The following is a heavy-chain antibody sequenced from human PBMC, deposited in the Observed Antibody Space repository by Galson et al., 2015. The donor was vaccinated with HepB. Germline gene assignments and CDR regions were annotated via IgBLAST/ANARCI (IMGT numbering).Heavy chain of an antibody. J-gene: IGHJ3*02. CDR3: ARERWLQSRGAFDI. CDR2: IYSGGST. CDR1: GFTVSSNY. V-gene: IGHV3-53*01. D-gene: IGHD5-24*01. Sequence: SLRLSCAASGFTVSSNYMSWVRQAPGKGLEWVSVIYSGGSTYYADSVKGRFTISRDNSKNTLYLQMNSLSAEDTAVYYCARERWLQSRGAFDIWGQGTMVTVSS.